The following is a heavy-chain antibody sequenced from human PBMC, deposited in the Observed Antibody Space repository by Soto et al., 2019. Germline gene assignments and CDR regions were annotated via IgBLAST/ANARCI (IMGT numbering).Heavy chain of an antibody. J-gene: IGHJ6*02. Sequence: QVQLVQSGAEVKKPGSSVKVSCKASGGTFSSYAISWVRQAPGQGLEWMGGIIPIFGTANYAQKFQGRVTITAAESTSTAYMELSSLRSEDTAVYYCARSRRDFWSGYNYYGMDVWGQGTTVTVSS. CDR3: ARSRRDFWSGYNYYGMDV. CDR1: GGTFSSYA. CDR2: IIPIFGTA. D-gene: IGHD3-3*01. V-gene: IGHV1-69*01.